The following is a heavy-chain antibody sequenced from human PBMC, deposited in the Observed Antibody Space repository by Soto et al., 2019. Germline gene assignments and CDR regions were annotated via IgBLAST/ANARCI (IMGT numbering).Heavy chain of an antibody. CDR1: GGSISSGDYY. CDR2: IYYSGST. J-gene: IGHJ5*02. V-gene: IGHV4-30-4*01. CDR3: ARAGDFWSGYRNWFDP. Sequence: SETLSLTCTVSGGSISSGDYYWSWIRQPPGKGLEWIGYIYYSGSTYYNPSLKSRVTISVDTSKNQFSLKLSSVTAADTAVYYCARAGDFWSGYRNWFDPWGQGTLVTVPS. D-gene: IGHD3-3*01.